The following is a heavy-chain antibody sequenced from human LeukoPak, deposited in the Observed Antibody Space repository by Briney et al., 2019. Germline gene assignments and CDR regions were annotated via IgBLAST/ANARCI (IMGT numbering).Heavy chain of an antibody. Sequence: AATLTLTCTVSGGSISSYYWSWIRQPPGKGLEWIGYIYYSGSTNYNPSLKSRVTISVDTSKNQFSLKLSSVTAADTAVYYCARHNYDSSGEFDYWGQGTPVTVSS. D-gene: IGHD3-22*01. CDR3: ARHNYDSSGEFDY. CDR1: GGSISSYY. CDR2: IYYSGST. V-gene: IGHV4-59*08. J-gene: IGHJ4*02.